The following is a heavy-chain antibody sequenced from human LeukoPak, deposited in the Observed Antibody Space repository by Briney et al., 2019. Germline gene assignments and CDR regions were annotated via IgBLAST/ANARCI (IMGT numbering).Heavy chain of an antibody. J-gene: IGHJ4*02. V-gene: IGHV4-30-4*01. D-gene: IGHD2-15*01. Sequence: SETLSLTCTVSGGSVSSGHNYWSWIRQPPGTGLEWIGYTHYSENTYYNPSLKSRVTISVDTSKNQFSLKLSSVTAADTAVYYCARDGGSGRFDYWGQGTLVTVSS. CDR1: GGSVSSGHNY. CDR3: ARDGGSGRFDY. CDR2: THYSENT.